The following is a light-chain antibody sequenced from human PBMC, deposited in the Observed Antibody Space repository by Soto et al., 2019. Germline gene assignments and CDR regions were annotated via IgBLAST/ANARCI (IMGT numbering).Light chain of an antibody. CDR3: QQYGSSPWT. Sequence: EIVLTQSPGTLSLSPGERATLSCRASQSVSSYLAWHQQKPGQAPRLLIYGASSRATGIPDRFSGSGSGTDFTLTISRLEPEDFAVYYCQQYGSSPWTFGQGTKVDI. J-gene: IGKJ1*01. CDR2: GAS. CDR1: QSVSSY. V-gene: IGKV3-20*01.